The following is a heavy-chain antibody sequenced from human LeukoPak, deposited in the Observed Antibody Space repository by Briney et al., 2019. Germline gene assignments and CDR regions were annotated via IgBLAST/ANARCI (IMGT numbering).Heavy chain of an antibody. V-gene: IGHV3-9*01. J-gene: IGHJ3*02. D-gene: IGHD3-22*01. Sequence: GGSLRLSCAASGFTFDDYAMHWVRQAPGKGLEWVSGISWNSGSIGYADSVKGRFTISRDNAKNSLYLQMNSLRAEDTALYYCAKDITTMIVWAFDIWGQGTMVTVSS. CDR2: ISWNSGSI. CDR3: AKDITTMIVWAFDI. CDR1: GFTFDDYA.